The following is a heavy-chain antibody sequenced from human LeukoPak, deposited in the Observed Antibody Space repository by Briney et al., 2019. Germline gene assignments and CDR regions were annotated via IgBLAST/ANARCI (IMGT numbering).Heavy chain of an antibody. D-gene: IGHD3-9*01. J-gene: IGHJ2*01. CDR1: GFTFSNSC. Sequence: GGSLRLACAASGFTFSNSCLSWVRQAPGKGLESISSITGSRGSTYYADSVKGRFTISRDNSKNTLYLQMNNLRVGDTAVYYCAQVGRKYYEILTGYSYTTCFDLWGSGTLVTVSS. CDR3: AQVGRKYYEILTGYSYTTCFDL. V-gene: IGHV3-23*01. CDR2: ITGSRGST.